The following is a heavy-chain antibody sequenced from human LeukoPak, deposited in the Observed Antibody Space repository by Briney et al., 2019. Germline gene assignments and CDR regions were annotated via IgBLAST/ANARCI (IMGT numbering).Heavy chain of an antibody. CDR3: LPVFDYYDSSGYFDFDY. J-gene: IGHJ4*02. Sequence: QAGGSLRLSCAVSGFIFSNSWMSWVRQAPGKGLEWVANINQYGSDQYYVDSVKGRFTISRDNSKNTLYLQMNSLRAEDTAVYYSLPVFDYYDSSGYFDFDYWGQGTLVTVSS. D-gene: IGHD3-22*01. CDR1: GFIFSNSW. V-gene: IGHV3-7*01. CDR2: INQYGSDQ.